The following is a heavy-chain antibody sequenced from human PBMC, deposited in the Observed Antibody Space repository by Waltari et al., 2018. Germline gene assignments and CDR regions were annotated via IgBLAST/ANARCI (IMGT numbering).Heavy chain of an antibody. J-gene: IGHJ4*02. CDR1: GSSFGTSG. V-gene: IGHV3-30*03. CDR2: ISHDGDAK. Sequence: QVQLVESGGGVVQPGRSLRLSCEVSGSSFGTSGFHWVRQAPGKGLEWVAVISHDGDAKSYADSVKGRFTISRDKSNNRVSLQMDSLRAEDTAVYYCATAPQFIRHFDYWGQGTLVTVSS. CDR3: ATAPQFIRHFDY.